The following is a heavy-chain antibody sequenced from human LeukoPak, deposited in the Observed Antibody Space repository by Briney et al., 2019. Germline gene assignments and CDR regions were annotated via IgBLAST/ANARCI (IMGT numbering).Heavy chain of an antibody. J-gene: IGHJ4*02. D-gene: IGHD1-1*01. V-gene: IGHV3-33*01. CDR1: GFTFSSYG. CDR2: IWFDGSNN. CDR3: TREAGTTPFDY. Sequence: GGSLRLSCAASGFTFSSYGMHWVRQAPGKGLEWVAVIWFDGSNNYYADSVKGRFTISRDNSKNTLSLQMNGLRVEDTAVYYCTREAGTTPFDYWGQGTQVTVSS.